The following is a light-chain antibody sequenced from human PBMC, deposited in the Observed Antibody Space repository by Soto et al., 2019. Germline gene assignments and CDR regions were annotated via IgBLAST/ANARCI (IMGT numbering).Light chain of an antibody. V-gene: IGKV1-9*01. CDR1: QGISSY. J-gene: IGKJ5*01. CDR3: QRLDNYPIT. Sequence: DFQLTQSPSFLSASVGDRVTITCRASQGISSYLAWYQQKPGKAPKFLIYAASTLQSGVPSRFSGSGSGTEFTLTISSLQPEDFATYYCQRLDNYPITFGQGTRLEIK. CDR2: AAS.